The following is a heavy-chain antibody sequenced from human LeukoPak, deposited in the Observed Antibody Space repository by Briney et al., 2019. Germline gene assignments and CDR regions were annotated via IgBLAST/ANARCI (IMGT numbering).Heavy chain of an antibody. J-gene: IGHJ5*02. CDR3: ARQRGYCSSGVCRGWFDP. CDR1: GFAFRNYN. D-gene: IGHD2-8*01. V-gene: IGHV3-21*01. CDR2: ISESSSFI. Sequence: GGSLRLSCAASGFAFRNYNMNWVRQAPGKGLEGVSSISESSSFIQYADSLKGRFAISRDNAEYSLYMQMNSLRAEDAAVYYCARQRGYCSSGVCRGWFDPWGQGTLVTVSS.